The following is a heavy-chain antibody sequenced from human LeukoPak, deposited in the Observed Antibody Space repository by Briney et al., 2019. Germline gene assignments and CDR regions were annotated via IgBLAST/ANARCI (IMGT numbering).Heavy chain of an antibody. CDR1: GGSISSGGYF. Sequence: SETLSPTCTVSGGSISSGGYFWSWIRQPAGKGLEWIGRFYASGGTNYNPSLQSRVTISVDTSKNQFSLKLTSVTAADTAVYYCAVGNCPTTSCYPGVAFDIWGQGTMVTVSS. V-gene: IGHV4-61*02. D-gene: IGHD2-2*01. J-gene: IGHJ3*02. CDR3: AVGNCPTTSCYPGVAFDI. CDR2: FYASGGT.